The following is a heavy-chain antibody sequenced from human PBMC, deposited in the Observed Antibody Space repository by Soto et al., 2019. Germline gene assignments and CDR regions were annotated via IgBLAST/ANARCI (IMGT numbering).Heavy chain of an antibody. Sequence: PSETLSLTCTVSGGSISDSNDHWGWIRQSPGQGLEWIGNIHYSGSTNYNPPLKSRVTISVDTSKNQFSLKLSSVTAADTAVYYCARGGATSKRPYYYGMDVWGQGTTVTVSS. D-gene: IGHD3-16*01. CDR3: ARGGATSKRPYYYGMDV. J-gene: IGHJ6*02. CDR2: IHYSGST. CDR1: GGSISDSNDH. V-gene: IGHV4-61*05.